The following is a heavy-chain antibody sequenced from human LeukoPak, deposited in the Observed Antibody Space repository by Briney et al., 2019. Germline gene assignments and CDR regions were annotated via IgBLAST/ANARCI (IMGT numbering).Heavy chain of an antibody. Sequence: GGPLRLSCAASGFTFSSYWMSWVRQALGKGLEWVANIKQDGSEKYYVDSVKGRFTISRDNAKNSLYLQMNSLRAEDTAVYYCARGGIKITMVRGATAYYFDYWGQGTLVTVSS. CDR2: IKQDGSEK. CDR1: GFTFSSYW. J-gene: IGHJ4*02. D-gene: IGHD3-10*01. V-gene: IGHV3-7*01. CDR3: ARGGIKITMVRGATAYYFDY.